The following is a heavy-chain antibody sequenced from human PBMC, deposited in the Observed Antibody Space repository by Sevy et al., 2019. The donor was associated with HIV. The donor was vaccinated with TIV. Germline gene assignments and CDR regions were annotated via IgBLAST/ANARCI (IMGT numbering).Heavy chain of an antibody. CDR2: ISNSSSYI. CDR1: GFTFISFT. D-gene: IGHD3-16*01. J-gene: IGHJ3*02. V-gene: IGHV3-21*01. Sequence: GGSLRLSCAASGFTFISFTMNWVRQAPGKGLEWVSSISNSSSYIYYADSVKGRFTISRDNDKNAMYLQMDSLRVEDGAVYYGAERGGLTYEGFDIWGQRTMVTVS. CDR3: AERGGLTYEGFDI.